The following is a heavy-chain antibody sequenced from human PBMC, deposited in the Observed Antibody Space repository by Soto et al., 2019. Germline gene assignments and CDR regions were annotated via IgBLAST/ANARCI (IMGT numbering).Heavy chain of an antibody. V-gene: IGHV4-31*03. J-gene: IGHJ4*02. CDR2: IYYSGTT. CDR3: ARGYYYGSGTILLDY. CDR1: GGSISSGGYY. Sequence: QVQLQESGPGLVKPSQTLSLTCTVSGGSISSGGYYWSWIRQHPGKGLEWIGYIYYSGTTFYNPSLKSRVTTSVDTSKNQFSLTLSSVTAADTAVYFCARGYYYGSGTILLDYWGQGTLVTVSS. D-gene: IGHD3-10*01.